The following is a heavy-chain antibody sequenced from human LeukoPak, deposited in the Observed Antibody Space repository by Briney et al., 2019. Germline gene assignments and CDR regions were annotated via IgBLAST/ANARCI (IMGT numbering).Heavy chain of an antibody. CDR3: ARIPYYDFWSGYYDY. J-gene: IGHJ4*02. CDR2: INPNSGGT. CDR1: GYTFTGYY. V-gene: IGHV1-2*02. D-gene: IGHD3-3*01. Sequence: ASVKVSCKASGYTFTGYYMHWVRQAPGQGLEWMGWINPNSGGTNYAQKFQGRVTMTRDTSISTAYMELSRLRSDDTAVYYCARIPYYDFWSGYYDYWGQGTLVTVSS.